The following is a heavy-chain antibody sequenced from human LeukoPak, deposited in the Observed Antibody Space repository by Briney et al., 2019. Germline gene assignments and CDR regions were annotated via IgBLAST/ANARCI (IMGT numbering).Heavy chain of an antibody. CDR1: GGTFSSYT. J-gene: IGHJ4*02. CDR2: IIPIFGTA. V-gene: IGHV1-69*01. CDR3: ARSVGYSYGYYFDY. D-gene: IGHD5-18*01. Sequence: GASVKVSCKASGGTFSSYTISWVRQAPGQGLEWMGGIIPIFGTANYAQKFQGRVTITADESTSTAYMELSSLRSEDTAVYYCARSVGYSYGYYFDYWGQGTLVTVSS.